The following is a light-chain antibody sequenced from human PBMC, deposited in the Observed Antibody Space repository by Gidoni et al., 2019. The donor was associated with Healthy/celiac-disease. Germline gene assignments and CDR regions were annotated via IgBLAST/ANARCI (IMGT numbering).Light chain of an antibody. V-gene: IGKV3-20*01. J-gene: IGKJ2*01. CDR3: QQYGSSPVT. CDR1: QSVSSSY. Sequence: EIVLTQTPGTLSLSPGERATLSCRASQSVSSSYLAWYQQKPGQAPRLLIYGASSRATGIPDRFSGSGSGTDFTLTISRLEPEDFAVYYCQQYGSSPVTFGQGTKLEIK. CDR2: GAS.